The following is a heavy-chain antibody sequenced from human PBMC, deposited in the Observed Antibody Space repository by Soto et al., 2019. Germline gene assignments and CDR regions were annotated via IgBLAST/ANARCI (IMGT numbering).Heavy chain of an antibody. CDR3: ESDGGGSSSYYYHYGLDV. CDR2: IIPIFGTA. D-gene: IGHD6-6*01. Sequence: QVQLVQSGAEVKKPGSSVKVSCKASGGTFSSYAISWVRQAPGQGLEWLGGIIPIFGTAKYAQKFQGRVTSTAAAYTSTAYMEMSSLRSEDTAVYYCESDGGGSSSYYYHYGLDVWGQGTTVTVSS. CDR1: GGTFSSYA. J-gene: IGHJ6*02. V-gene: IGHV1-69*01.